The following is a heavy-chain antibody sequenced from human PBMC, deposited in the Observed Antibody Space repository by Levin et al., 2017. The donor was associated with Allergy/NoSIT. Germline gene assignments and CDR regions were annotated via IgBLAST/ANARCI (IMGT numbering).Heavy chain of an antibody. CDR2: IYGDGDR. CDR1: GLSLTTATVG. J-gene: IGHJ4*02. V-gene: IGHV2-5*02. Sequence: ASGPTLVKPTQTLTLTCTLSGLSLTTATVGVAWIRQPPGKALEWLALIYGDGDRFYSPSLKSRLTLTKDTSENQVVLSLTDMDLVDTGTYFCAHTTARGYGPYDSWGQGTLVTVSS. CDR3: AHTTARGYGPYDS. D-gene: IGHD5-18*01.